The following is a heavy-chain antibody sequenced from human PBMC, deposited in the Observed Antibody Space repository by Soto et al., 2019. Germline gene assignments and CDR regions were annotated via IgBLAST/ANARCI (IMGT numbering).Heavy chain of an antibody. V-gene: IGHV3-30-3*01. D-gene: IGHD6-13*01. CDR1: GFTFSSYA. CDR3: ARDGPRGIAAAGNHYYGMDV. J-gene: IGHJ6*02. CDR2: ISYDGSNK. Sequence: GGSLGLSCAASGFTFSSYAMHGVRQAPGKGLEWVAVISYDGSNKYYADSVKGRFTISRDNSKNTLYLQMNSLRAEDTAVYYCARDGPRGIAAAGNHYYGMDVWGQGTTVTVSS.